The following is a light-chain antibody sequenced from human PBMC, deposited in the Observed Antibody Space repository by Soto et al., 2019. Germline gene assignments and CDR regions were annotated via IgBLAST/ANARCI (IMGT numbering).Light chain of an antibody. CDR3: QQYGSSPYT. Sequence: EIVLTQSPGTLSLSPGERATLSCRASQSVRSSYLAWYQQKPGQAPRLLIYGASTMATGIPDRFSGSGSGTDFTLTISRLEPEDFAVYYCQQYGSSPYTFGQGTKLDIK. CDR1: QSVRSSY. V-gene: IGKV3-20*01. J-gene: IGKJ2*01. CDR2: GAS.